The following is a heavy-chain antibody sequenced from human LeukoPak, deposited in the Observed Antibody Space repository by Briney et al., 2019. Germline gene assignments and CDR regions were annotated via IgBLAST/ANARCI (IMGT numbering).Heavy chain of an antibody. CDR1: GGSISSSSYY. J-gene: IGHJ4*02. Sequence: SETLSLTCTVSGGSISSSSYYWGWIRQPPGKGLEWIGSIYYSGSTYYNPSLKSRVTISVDTSKNQFSLKLSSVTAADTAVYYCARLRPPVIFDYWGQGTLVTVSS. D-gene: IGHD3-10*01. CDR3: ARLRPPVIFDY. V-gene: IGHV4-39*01. CDR2: IYYSGST.